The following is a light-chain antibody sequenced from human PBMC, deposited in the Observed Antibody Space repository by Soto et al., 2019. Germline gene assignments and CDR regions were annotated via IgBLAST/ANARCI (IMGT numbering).Light chain of an antibody. CDR3: QQYNKWPPIT. J-gene: IGKJ5*01. CDR1: QSVSSN. Sequence: EIVMTQSPATLSVSPGERATLSCRVSQSVSSNLAWYQQKPGQAPRLLIYGASTRATGIPGRFSRSGSGTEFTLTISSLQSEDFAVYYCQQYNKWPPITFGQGTRLEIK. CDR2: GAS. V-gene: IGKV3-15*01.